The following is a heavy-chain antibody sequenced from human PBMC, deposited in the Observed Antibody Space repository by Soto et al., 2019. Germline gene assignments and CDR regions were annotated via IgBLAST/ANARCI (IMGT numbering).Heavy chain of an antibody. D-gene: IGHD2-15*01. CDR2: IIPILGIA. CDR1: GGTFSSYT. CDR3: ARGRSLLTWFDP. V-gene: IGHV1-69*02. J-gene: IGHJ5*02. Sequence: QVQLVQSGAAVKKPGSSVKVSCKASGGTFSSYTISWVRQAPGQGLEWMGRIIPILGIANYAQKFQGRVTITADKSTSTAYMELSSLRSEDTAVYYCARGRSLLTWFDPWGQGTLVTVSS.